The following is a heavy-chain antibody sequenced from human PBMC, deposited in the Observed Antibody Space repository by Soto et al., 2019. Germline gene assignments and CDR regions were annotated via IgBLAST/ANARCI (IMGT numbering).Heavy chain of an antibody. CDR3: TTVGDIVVVPAHYYYGMDV. CDR2: IKSKTDGGTT. D-gene: IGHD2-2*01. Sequence: EVQLVESGGGLVQPGGSLRLSCAASGFTFSNAWMNWVRQAPGKGLEWVGRIKSKTDGGTTDYAAPVKGRFTISRDDSKNTLYLQMNSLKTEDTAVYYCTTVGDIVVVPAHYYYGMDVWGQGTTVTVSS. CDR1: GFTFSNAW. J-gene: IGHJ6*02. V-gene: IGHV3-15*07.